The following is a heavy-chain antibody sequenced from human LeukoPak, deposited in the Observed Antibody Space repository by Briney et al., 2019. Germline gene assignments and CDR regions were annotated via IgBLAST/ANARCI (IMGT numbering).Heavy chain of an antibody. CDR3: ARVLLPLYGMDV. CDR2: LGSGSGSGTSI. D-gene: IGHD3-22*01. J-gene: IGHJ6*02. CDR1: GFILSGYG. V-gene: IGHV3-48*01. Sequence: PGGSLRLSCAASGFILSGYGMNWVRQAPGKGLEWVSYLGSGSGSGTSIYYADSVKGRFTISRDNAKNTLYLQMNSLRAEDTAVYYCARVLLPLYGMDVWGQGTTVTVSS.